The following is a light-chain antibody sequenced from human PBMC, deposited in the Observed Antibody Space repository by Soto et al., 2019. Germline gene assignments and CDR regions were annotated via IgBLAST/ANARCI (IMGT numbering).Light chain of an antibody. J-gene: IGLJ1*01. CDR2: DVS. CDR1: SSDIGTYNF. V-gene: IGLV2-14*03. CDR3: SSYTASASYV. Sequence: QSALTQPASVSGSPGQSITISCTGTSSDIGTYNFVSWYQQHPGKAPKLMTYDVSNRPSGVSNRFSGSKSGNTASLPISGLQAEDEADYYCSSYTASASYVFGTGTKLTVL.